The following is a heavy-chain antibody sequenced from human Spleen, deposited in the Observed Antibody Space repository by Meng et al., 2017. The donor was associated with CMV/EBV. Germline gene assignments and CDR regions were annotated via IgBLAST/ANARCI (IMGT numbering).Heavy chain of an antibody. J-gene: IGHJ4*02. CDR3: ARQDDSLFAY. Sequence: ASVKVSCKSSGYTFTGYYVHWVRQAPGQGLEWMGWINPNTGGTNYAQRFQGRVTMTRDTSISTVYMELSRLRSDDTAVYYCARQDDSLFAYWGQGTLVTVSS. CDR1: GYTFTGYY. D-gene: IGHD2-15*01. CDR2: INPNTGGT. V-gene: IGHV1-2*02.